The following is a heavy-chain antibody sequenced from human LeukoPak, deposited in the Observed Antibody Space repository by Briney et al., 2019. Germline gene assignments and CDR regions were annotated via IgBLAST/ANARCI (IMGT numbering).Heavy chain of an antibody. J-gene: IGHJ4*02. Sequence: GGSLRLSCTTSGFTFGDDAMSWVRQAPGKGLELVGFIRSKAYGGTTEYAASVKGRFTISRDDSKSIAYLQMNSLKTEDTAVYYCTRVESSGWNRGKNYYFDYWGQGTLVTVSS. V-gene: IGHV3-49*04. CDR3: TRVESSGWNRGKNYYFDY. D-gene: IGHD6-19*01. CDR1: GFTFGDDA. CDR2: IRSKAYGGTT.